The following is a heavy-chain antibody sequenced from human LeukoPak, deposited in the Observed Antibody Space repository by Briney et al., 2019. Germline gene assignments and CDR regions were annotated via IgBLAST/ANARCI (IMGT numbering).Heavy chain of an antibody. D-gene: IGHD6-13*01. CDR2: ISWDGGST. CDR1: GFTFDHYT. V-gene: IGHV3-43*01. Sequence: GGSLRLSCAASGFTFDHYTMHWVRQAPGKGLEWVSLISWDGGSTYYADSVKGRFTISRDNAKNSLYLQMNSLRAEDTAVYYCARVGSSSWYYFDYWGQGTLVTVSS. J-gene: IGHJ4*02. CDR3: ARVGSSSWYYFDY.